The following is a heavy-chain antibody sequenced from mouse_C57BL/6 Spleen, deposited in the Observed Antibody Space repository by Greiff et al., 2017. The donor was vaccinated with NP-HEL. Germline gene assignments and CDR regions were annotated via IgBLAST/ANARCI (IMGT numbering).Heavy chain of an antibody. Sequence: QVQLQQPGAELVRPGTSVKLSCKASGYTFTSYWMHWVKQRPGQGLEWIGVIDPSDSYTNYNQKFKGKATLTVDTSSSTAYMPLSSLTSEDSAVDYCERSRDGYEWYFDDWGTGTTVTVSS. J-gene: IGHJ1*03. CDR1: GYTFTSYW. CDR2: IDPSDSYT. CDR3: ERSRDGYEWYFDD. D-gene: IGHD2-2*01. V-gene: IGHV1-59*01.